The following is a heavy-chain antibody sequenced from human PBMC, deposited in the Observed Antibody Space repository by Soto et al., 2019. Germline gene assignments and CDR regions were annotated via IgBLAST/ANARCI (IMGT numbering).Heavy chain of an antibody. CDR2: IYHSGST. CDR1: GGSFSSGGYS. D-gene: IGHD1-1*01. J-gene: IGHJ4*02. V-gene: IGHV4-30-2*01. CDR3: ARNDLRCFDY. Sequence: LSLPCSVYGGSFSSGGYSWSWIRQPPGKGLEWIGYIYHSGSTYYNPSLKSRVTISVDRSKNQFSLKLSSVTAADTAVYYCARNDLRCFDYWGQGTLVTVSS.